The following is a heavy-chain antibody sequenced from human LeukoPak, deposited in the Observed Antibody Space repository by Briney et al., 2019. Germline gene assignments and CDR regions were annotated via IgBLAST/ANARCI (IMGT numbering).Heavy chain of an antibody. Sequence: GGSLRLSCAASGFTFSSYSMNWVRQAPGKGLEWVSYISSSGSTIYYADSVKGRFTISRDNAKNSLYLQMNSLRADDTAVYYCARDSGERGSGSYLIAYWGQGTLVTVSS. CDR3: ARDSGERGSGSYLIAY. V-gene: IGHV3-48*04. J-gene: IGHJ4*02. CDR1: GFTFSSYS. CDR2: ISSSGSTI. D-gene: IGHD3-10*01.